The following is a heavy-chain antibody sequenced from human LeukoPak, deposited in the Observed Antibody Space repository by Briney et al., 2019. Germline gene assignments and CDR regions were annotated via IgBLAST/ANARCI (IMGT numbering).Heavy chain of an antibody. Sequence: GGSLRLSCAVSGITLSNYGMSWVRQAPGKGLEWVAGISESGGSTNYADSVKGRFTISRDNPRNTLSLQMNSLRADDTAVYFCAKRGVVIRVILVGFHKEAYYFDSWGQGALVTVSS. CDR3: AKRGVVIRVILVGFHKEAYYFDS. CDR1: GITLSNYG. J-gene: IGHJ4*02. CDR2: ISESGGST. V-gene: IGHV3-23*01. D-gene: IGHD3-22*01.